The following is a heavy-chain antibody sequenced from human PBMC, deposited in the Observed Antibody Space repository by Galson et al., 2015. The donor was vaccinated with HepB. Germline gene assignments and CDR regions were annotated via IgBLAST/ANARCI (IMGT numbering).Heavy chain of an antibody. CDR3: ARVAPKYSSIWYPFSNWFDP. D-gene: IGHD6-13*01. J-gene: IGHJ5*02. V-gene: IGHV1-2*02. CDR1: GYTFTGYY. CDR2: IKPNSGST. Sequence: SVKVSCKASGYTFTGYYMHWVRQAPGQGLEWVGGIKPNSGSTNYAQKFQGRVTMTRDTSISTAYMELSRLRSDDTAVYYCARVAPKYSSIWYPFSNWFDPWGRGTLVTVSS.